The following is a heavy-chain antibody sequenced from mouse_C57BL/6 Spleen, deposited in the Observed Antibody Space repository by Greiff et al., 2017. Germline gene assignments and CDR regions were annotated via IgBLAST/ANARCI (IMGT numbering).Heavy chain of an antibody. D-gene: IGHD1-1*01. CDR1: GYTFTSYW. J-gene: IGHJ2*01. Sequence: QVQLQQPGAELVKPGASVKMSCKASGYTFTSYWLTWVKPRPGQGLAWIGAIYPGSGSTNYNETFKSKAPLTVDTSSSTAYMLLSSRATEVSAVYYCAREDYGGFDYWGQGTTLTVSS. CDR2: IYPGSGST. V-gene: IGHV1-55*01. CDR3: AREDYGGFDY.